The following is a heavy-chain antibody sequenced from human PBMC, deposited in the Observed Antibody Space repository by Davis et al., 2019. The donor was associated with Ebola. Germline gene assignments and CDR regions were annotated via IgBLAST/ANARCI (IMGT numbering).Heavy chain of an antibody. CDR1: GLTFSSYG. D-gene: IGHD2-8*02. V-gene: IGHV3-30*18. Sequence: GESLKISCVVSGLTFSSYGMHWVRQAPGKGLEWVAVISYDGSNKYYADSVKGRFTISRDNSKNTLYLQMNSLRPEDTAVYYCVKTRSNWWNDALEIWGRGTMVIVSS. CDR3: VKTRSNWWNDALEI. CDR2: ISYDGSNK. J-gene: IGHJ3*02.